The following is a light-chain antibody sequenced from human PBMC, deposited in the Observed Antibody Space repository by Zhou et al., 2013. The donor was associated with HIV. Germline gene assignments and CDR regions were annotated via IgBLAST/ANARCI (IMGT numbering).Light chain of an antibody. CDR2: LGS. V-gene: IGKV2-28*01. J-gene: IGKJ2*01. CDR3: MQALQTPT. Sequence: DIVMTQSPLSLPVTPGEPASISCRSSQSLLHSNGNTYLDWYLQKPGQSPQVLIYLGSNRASGVPARFSGSGSGTDFTLKIRKVEADDVGVYYCMQALQTPTFGQGTKLEIK. CDR1: QSLLHSNGNTY.